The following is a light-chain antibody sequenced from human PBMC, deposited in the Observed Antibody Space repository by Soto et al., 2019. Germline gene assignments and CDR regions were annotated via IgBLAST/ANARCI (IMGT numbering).Light chain of an antibody. J-gene: IGKJ5*01. CDR3: QQSYSAPHT. CDR2: AAS. CDR1: QSISSY. V-gene: IGKV1-39*01. Sequence: DIQTTQSPSSMSASVGDSVTITCRASQSISSYLNWYNQKPLKAPKLLIYAASRLQSGVPSRFSGSGSGTDFTLTISRLQPEDFATYYCQQSYSAPHTFGQGTRREIK.